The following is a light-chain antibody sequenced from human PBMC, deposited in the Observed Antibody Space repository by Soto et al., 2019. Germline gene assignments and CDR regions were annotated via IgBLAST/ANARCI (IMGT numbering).Light chain of an antibody. V-gene: IGKV3-15*01. J-gene: IGKJ1*01. CDR2: GAS. Sequence: EIVMTQSPATLSVSPGEGATLSCRASQSVNTYLAWYQQRPGQAPRLLIYGASTRATGIPARFSGSGSGTVFTLTISSLQSEDFAVYYCHQYNDWPGTFGQGTKVEIK. CDR1: QSVNTY. CDR3: HQYNDWPGT.